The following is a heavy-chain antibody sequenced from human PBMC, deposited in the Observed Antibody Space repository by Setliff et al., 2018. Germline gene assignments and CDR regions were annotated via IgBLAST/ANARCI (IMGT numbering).Heavy chain of an antibody. J-gene: IGHJ4*02. Sequence: ASVKVSCKASGYAFTSYYMYWVRLAPGQGLEWMGTINTGGGSASIVDQFQGRVTMTRDTSTSTIYLELTSLRSDDTAVYYCARAGVAAAGKKGVFEHWGQGTLVTVSS. CDR2: INTGGGSA. D-gene: IGHD6-13*01. CDR1: GYAFTSYY. V-gene: IGHV1-46*01. CDR3: ARAGVAAAGKKGVFEH.